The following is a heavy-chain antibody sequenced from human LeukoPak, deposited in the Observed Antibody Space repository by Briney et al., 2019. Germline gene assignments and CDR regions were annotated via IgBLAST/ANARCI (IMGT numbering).Heavy chain of an antibody. CDR2: IYPGDSDT. V-gene: IGHV5-51*01. D-gene: IGHD4-23*01. CDR1: GYSFTSYW. J-gene: IGHJ5*02. Sequence: GESLKISGKGSGYSFTSYWSGGVRQMPGKGLEWMGIIYPGDSDTRYSPSFQGQVTISADKSISTAYLQWSSLKASDTAMYYCARLETVAAATGQNWFDPWGQGTLVTVSS. CDR3: ARLETVAAATGQNWFDP.